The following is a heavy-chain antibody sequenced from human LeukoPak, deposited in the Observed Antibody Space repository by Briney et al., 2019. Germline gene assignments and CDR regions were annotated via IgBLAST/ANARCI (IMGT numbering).Heavy chain of an antibody. J-gene: IGHJ5*02. CDR2: IYHSGST. V-gene: IGHV4-4*02. Sequence: PSGTLSLTCAVSGGSISSSNWWSWVRQPPGKGLEWIGEIYHSGSTNCNPSLKSRVTISVDKSKNQFSLKLSSVTAADTAVYYCARGSGRLLRNWFDPWGQGTLVTVSS. CDR1: GGSISSSNW. CDR3: ARGSGRLLRNWFDP. D-gene: IGHD2/OR15-2a*01.